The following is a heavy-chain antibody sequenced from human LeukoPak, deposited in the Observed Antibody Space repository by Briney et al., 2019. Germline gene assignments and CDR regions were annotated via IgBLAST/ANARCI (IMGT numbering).Heavy chain of an antibody. V-gene: IGHV1-69*05. CDR1: GGTFTSYA. D-gene: IGHD6-13*01. CDR3: ASSPRGGYSSSWYFDY. Sequence: ASVKVSCKASGGTFTSYAISWVRQAPGQGLEWMGGIIPIFGTANYAQKFQGRVTINTDESTSTAYMELSSLRSEDTAVYYCASSPRGGYSSSWYFDYWGQGTLVTVSS. CDR2: IIPIFGTA. J-gene: IGHJ4*02.